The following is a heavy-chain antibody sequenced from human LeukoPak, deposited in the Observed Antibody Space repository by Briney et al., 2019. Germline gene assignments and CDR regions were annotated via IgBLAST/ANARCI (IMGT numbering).Heavy chain of an antibody. CDR2: IYYSRTT. V-gene: IGHV4-59*01. CDR3: ASRSSIWSGYQDTLYYFDS. D-gene: IGHD3-3*01. Sequence: PSETLSLTCTVSGGFISSYYWSWIRQPPGKGLEWIGYIYYSRTTEYNPSLKSRVTISADTSKNQFSLKLNSVTAADTAVYYCASRSSIWSGYQDTLYYFDSWGQGTLVTVSS. J-gene: IGHJ4*02. CDR1: GGFISSYY.